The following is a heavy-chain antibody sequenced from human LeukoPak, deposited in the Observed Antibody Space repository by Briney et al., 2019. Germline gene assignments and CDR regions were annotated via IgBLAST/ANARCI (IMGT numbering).Heavy chain of an antibody. V-gene: IGHV3-21*01. CDR1: GFTFSSYS. D-gene: IGHD6-13*01. J-gene: IGHJ3*02. Sequence: GGSLRLSCAASGFTFSSYSMNWVRQAPGKGLEWVSSISSSSSYIYYADSVKGRFTISRDNAKNSLYLQMNSLRAEDTAVYYCARDAAAADAFDIWGQGTMVTVSP. CDR3: ARDAAAADAFDI. CDR2: ISSSSSYI.